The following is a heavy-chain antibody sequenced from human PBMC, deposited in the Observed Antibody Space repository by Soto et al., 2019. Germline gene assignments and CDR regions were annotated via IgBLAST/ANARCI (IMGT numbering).Heavy chain of an antibody. V-gene: IGHV1-69*02. CDR3: NIGVAGRDAFDI. D-gene: IGHD6-19*01. J-gene: IGHJ3*02. CDR1: GGTFSSYT. CDR2: IIPILGIA. Sequence: QVQLVQSGAEVKKPGSSVKVSCKASGGTFSSYTISWVRQAPGQGLEWMGRIIPILGIANYAQKFQGRVTITADKSTSTAYMELSSLRSEDTAVYYCNIGVAGRDAFDIWGQGTMVTVSS.